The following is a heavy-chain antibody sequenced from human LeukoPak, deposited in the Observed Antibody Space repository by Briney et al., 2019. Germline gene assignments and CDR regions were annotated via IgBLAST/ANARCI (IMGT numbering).Heavy chain of an antibody. CDR3: ARDSRNIGQNFDY. V-gene: IGHV3-11*04. J-gene: IGHJ4*02. Sequence: PGGSLRLSCVGSGFIFRDYPMIWMRQAPGKGLEWISYISSGNTIYYADSVKGRFTISRDNAKDSLFLHMTNLRGEDTAVYYCARDSRNIGQNFDYWGQGTLVTVSS. D-gene: IGHD2/OR15-2a*01. CDR1: GFIFRDYP. CDR2: ISSGNTI.